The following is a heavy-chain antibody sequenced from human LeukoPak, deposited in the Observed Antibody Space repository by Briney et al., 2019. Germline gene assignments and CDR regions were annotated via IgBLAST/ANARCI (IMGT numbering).Heavy chain of an antibody. Sequence: ASVKVSCKASGYSFTGYYLHWVRQAPGQGLEWMGWINPQTGFTTIAQKFQGRVTMTMDTSISTIYMEMNSLRSDDTATFYCARDQADNYYALDVWGQGASLVVSS. CDR2: INPQTGFT. V-gene: IGHV1-2*02. CDR1: GYSFTGYY. CDR3: ARDQADNYYALDV. J-gene: IGHJ6*02. D-gene: IGHD5-24*01.